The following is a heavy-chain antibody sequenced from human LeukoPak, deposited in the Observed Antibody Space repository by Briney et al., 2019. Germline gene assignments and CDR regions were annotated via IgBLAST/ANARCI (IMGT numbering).Heavy chain of an antibody. CDR3: ARGDDSSGDY. D-gene: IGHD1-1*01. V-gene: IGHV3-7*04. J-gene: IGHJ4*02. CDR1: GFNFSTYW. Sequence: AGGSLRLSCAASGFNFSTYWMMWVRQAPGKGLEWIANIHQDGNEKYYVDSVKGRFTISRDNAKKSLYLQMTSLRVEDTAVYYCARGDDSSGDYWGQGTLITVSS. CDR2: IHQDGNEK.